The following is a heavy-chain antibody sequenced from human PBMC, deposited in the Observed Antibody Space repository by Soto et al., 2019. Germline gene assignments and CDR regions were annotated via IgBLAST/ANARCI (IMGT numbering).Heavy chain of an antibody. J-gene: IGHJ3*02. CDR1: GGSFSGSY. D-gene: IGHD6-19*01. Sequence: SETLSLTCAVYGGSFSGSYGNWIRQPPGKGLEWIGEINQSGSTNYNPSLKSRVTISVDTSKNQFSLKLSSVTAADSAVYYCARVVGSSGWYYGSFDIWGPGTMVTVSS. V-gene: IGHV4-34*01. CDR2: INQSGST. CDR3: ARVVGSSGWYYGSFDI.